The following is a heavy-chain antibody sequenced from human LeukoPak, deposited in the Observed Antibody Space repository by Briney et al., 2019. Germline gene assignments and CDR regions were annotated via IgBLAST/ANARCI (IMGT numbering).Heavy chain of an antibody. D-gene: IGHD3-22*01. J-gene: IGHJ5*02. Sequence: SETLSLTCTVSGGSISSYYWSWIRQPPGEGLEWIGYIYYSGSTNYNPSLKSRVTISVDTSKNQFPLKLSSVTAADTAVYYCARDLISYYDSSGYYPWGQGTLVTVSS. CDR1: GGSISSYY. CDR2: IYYSGST. CDR3: ARDLISYYDSSGYYP. V-gene: IGHV4-59*01.